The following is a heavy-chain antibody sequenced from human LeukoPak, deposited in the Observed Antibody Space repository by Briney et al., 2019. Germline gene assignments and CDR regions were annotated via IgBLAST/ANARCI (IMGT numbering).Heavy chain of an antibody. J-gene: IGHJ1*01. D-gene: IGHD4-23*01. CDR1: GFTFSSYT. V-gene: IGHV3-74*01. CDR2: INTDGSST. CDR3: YGGNAEQ. Sequence: GGSLRLSCAASGFTFSSYTMNWVRQAPGKGLVWVSGINTDGSSTNYADSAKGRFTISRDNAKNTLYLQMNSLRVEDMAVYYCYGGNAEQWGQGTLVTVSS.